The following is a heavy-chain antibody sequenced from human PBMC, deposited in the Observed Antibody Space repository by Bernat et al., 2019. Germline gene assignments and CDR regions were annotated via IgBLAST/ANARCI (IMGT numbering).Heavy chain of an antibody. CDR2: ISGSGSST. Sequence: EVQLLESGGGLIQPGGSLRLSCAASGFTFSNYVMSWVRQAPGKGLEWVSGISGSGSSTYSADSVKGRFTISRDNSKNTLYLQMNSLRAEDTAIYYCAIAPKYWGEGTLVTVSS. CDR3: AIAPKY. J-gene: IGHJ4*02. V-gene: IGHV3-23*01. CDR1: GFTFSNYV.